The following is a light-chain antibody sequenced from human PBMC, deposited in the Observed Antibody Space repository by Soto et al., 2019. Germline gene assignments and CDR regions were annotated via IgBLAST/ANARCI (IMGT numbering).Light chain of an antibody. Sequence: DIQMTQSPSTLSASVGDRVTITCRASQSISTSLAWYHQKPGKAPKFLIYDASSLQSGVPSRFSGSGSGTEFTLTISSLQPDDFATYYCQQYKGYSPLTFGGGTKVDIK. J-gene: IGKJ4*01. CDR1: QSISTS. CDR2: DAS. V-gene: IGKV1-5*01. CDR3: QQYKGYSPLT.